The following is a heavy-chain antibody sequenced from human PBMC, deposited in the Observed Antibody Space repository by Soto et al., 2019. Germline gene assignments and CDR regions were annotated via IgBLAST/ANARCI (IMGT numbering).Heavy chain of an antibody. CDR2: IYYRGST. CDR3: ARRRGVVQDGMDV. D-gene: IGHD3-3*01. Sequence: QLQLQESGPGLVKPSETLSLTCTVSGGSIRSSSSYWDWIRQPPGKGLEWIGSIYYRGSTYYNPALKSRVIIYMDKSKNQFSLNVSSVTAADTAVYYCARRRGVVQDGMDVWGQGTTVIVSS. V-gene: IGHV4-39*01. J-gene: IGHJ6*02. CDR1: GGSIRSSSSY.